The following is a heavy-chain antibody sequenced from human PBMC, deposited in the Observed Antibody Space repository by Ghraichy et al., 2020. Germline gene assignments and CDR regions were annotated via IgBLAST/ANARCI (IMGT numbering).Heavy chain of an antibody. CDR2: ISYYNGYT. CDR3: ARDVKDITSSGGLDY. Sequence: ASVKVSCKASGYTFTSHGISWVRQAPGQGLEWMGWISYYNGYTKNAQNLQGRVTMTTDTSTSTAYMELRSLRSDDTAVYYCARDVKDITSSGGLDYWGQGTLVTVSS. D-gene: IGHD2-15*01. J-gene: IGHJ4*02. V-gene: IGHV1-18*01. CDR1: GYTFTSHG.